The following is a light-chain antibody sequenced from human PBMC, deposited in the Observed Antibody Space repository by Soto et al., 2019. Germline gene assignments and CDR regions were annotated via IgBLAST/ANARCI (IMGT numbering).Light chain of an antibody. CDR3: QSYDSSLSGGV. J-gene: IGLJ1*01. CDR2: GNS. V-gene: IGLV1-40*01. Sequence: QSVLTQPPSVSGAPGQRVTISCTGSSSNIGAGYDVHWYQQLPGTAPKLLIYGNSNRPSAVPDRFSGSKSGTSASLAITGLQAEDEADYYCQSYDSSLSGGVFGTGTKVTVL. CDR1: SSNIGAGYD.